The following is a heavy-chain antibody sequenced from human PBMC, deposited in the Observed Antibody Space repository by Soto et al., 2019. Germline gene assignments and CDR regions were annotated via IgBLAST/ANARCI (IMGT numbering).Heavy chain of an antibody. CDR2: IYYSGST. D-gene: IGHD5-18*01. CDR3: ARSPSTLGDTAMVIL. Sequence: SETLSLTCTVSGGSISSYYWSWIRQPPGKGLEWIGYIYYSGSTNYNPSLKSRVTISVDTSKNQFSLKLSSVTAADTAVYYCARSPSTLGDTAMVILWGQGTLVT. CDR1: GGSISSYY. J-gene: IGHJ4*02. V-gene: IGHV4-59*01.